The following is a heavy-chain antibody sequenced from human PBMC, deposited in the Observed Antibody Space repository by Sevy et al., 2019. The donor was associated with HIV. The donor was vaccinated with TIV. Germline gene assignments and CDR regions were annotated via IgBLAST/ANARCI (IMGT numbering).Heavy chain of an antibody. J-gene: IGHJ5*02. D-gene: IGHD3-10*01. CDR3: ASYYYGSGPSWFDP. V-gene: IGHV4-30-4*01. CDR1: GGSISSGDYY. Sequence: SETLSLTCTVSGGSISSGDYYWSWIRQPPGKGLEWIGYIYYSGSTYYHPSLKSRVTISVDTSKNQFSLKLSSVTAADTAVHYCASYYYGSGPSWFDPWGQGTLVTVSS. CDR2: IYYSGST.